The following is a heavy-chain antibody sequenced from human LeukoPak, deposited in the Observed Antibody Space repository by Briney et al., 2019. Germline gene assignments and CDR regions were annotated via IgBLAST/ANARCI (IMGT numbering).Heavy chain of an antibody. J-gene: IGHJ4*02. CDR3: ARGNDYFDY. V-gene: IGHV4-59*01. CDR1: GGSISSYY. CDR2: IYYSGST. Sequence: SETLPLTCTVSGGSISSYYWSWIRQPPGKGLEWIGYIYYSGSTSYNPSLKSRVTISVDTSKNQFSLKLSSVTAADTAVYYCARGNDYFDYWGQGTLVTVSS.